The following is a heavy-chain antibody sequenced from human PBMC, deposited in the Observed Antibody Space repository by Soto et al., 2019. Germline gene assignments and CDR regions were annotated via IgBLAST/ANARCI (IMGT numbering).Heavy chain of an antibody. J-gene: IGHJ4*02. CDR1: GYTFTGYY. V-gene: IGHV1-2*04. CDR2: VKPNRGCT. Sequence: QVQLVQSGAEVKKPGASVKVSCKASGYTFTGYYMHWVRQAPGQGLEWRGWVKPNRGCTNYGQKFQGWVTMTRDTSISTAYMELSRLRSDDTAVYYCARVPAPDLYYFDYWGQGTLVTVSS. D-gene: IGHD3-16*01. CDR3: ARVPAPDLYYFDY.